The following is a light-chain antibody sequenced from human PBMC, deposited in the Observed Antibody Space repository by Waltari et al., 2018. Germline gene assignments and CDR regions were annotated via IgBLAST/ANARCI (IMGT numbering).Light chain of an antibody. J-gene: IGLJ2*01. CDR3: ATWDESLGAI. V-gene: IGLV1-47*01. Sequence: QSVLTQPASASGTPGQRVTISCSGGDSDIGRNYVYWYQQFPGSAPKLLIYKTDQRPSGVPDGVSGSKSGTYAYLAITGLRSEDEAEYSCATWDESLGAIFGGGTKLTVV. CDR2: KTD. CDR1: DSDIGRNY.